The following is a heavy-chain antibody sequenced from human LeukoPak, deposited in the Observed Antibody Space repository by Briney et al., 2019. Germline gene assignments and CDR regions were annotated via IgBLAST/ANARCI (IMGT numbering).Heavy chain of an antibody. CDR2: INPNSGGT. D-gene: IGHD3-10*01. CDR3: ARDPFGDDHDFDH. J-gene: IGHJ4*02. CDR1: GYTFTGYY. V-gene: IGHV1-2*02. Sequence: ASVKVSCKASGYTFTGYYMHWVRQAPGQGREWMGLINPNSGGTNYAQEFQGRVTMTRDTSISTAYMELSGLRYDDTAVYYCARDPFGDDHDFDHWGRGTLLTVSS.